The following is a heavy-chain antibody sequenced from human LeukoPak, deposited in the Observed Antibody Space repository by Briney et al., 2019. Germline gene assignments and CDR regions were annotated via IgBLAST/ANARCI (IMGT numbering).Heavy chain of an antibody. D-gene: IGHD3-10*01. V-gene: IGHV1-2*02. CDR3: ARSTMVRGSDYYGMDV. J-gene: IGHJ6*02. CDR2: INPNSGGT. CDR1: GYTFTGYY. Sequence: ASVKVSCKASGYTFTGYYMHWVRQAPGQGLEWMGWINPNSGGTNYAQKFQGRVTMTRDTSTSTVYMELSRLRSEDTAVYYCARSTMVRGSDYYGMDVWGQGTTVTVSS.